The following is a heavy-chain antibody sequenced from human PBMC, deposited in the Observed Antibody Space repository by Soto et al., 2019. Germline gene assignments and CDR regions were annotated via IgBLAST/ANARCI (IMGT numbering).Heavy chain of an antibody. J-gene: IGHJ4*02. D-gene: IGHD6-13*01. Sequence: PGGSLRLSCAASGFTFSSYAMHWVRQAPGKGLEWVAVISYDGSNKYYADSVKGRFTISRDNSKNTLYLQMNGLRAEDTAVYYCATQTEYSSSWYYFDYWGQGTLVTVS. CDR3: ATQTEYSSSWYYFDY. V-gene: IGHV3-30-3*01. CDR2: ISYDGSNK. CDR1: GFTFSSYA.